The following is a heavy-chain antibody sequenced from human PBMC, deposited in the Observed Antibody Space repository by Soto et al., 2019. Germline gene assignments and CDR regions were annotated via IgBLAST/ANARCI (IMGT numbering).Heavy chain of an antibody. CDR1: GGSISSSSYY. Sequence: SETLSLTCTVSGGSISSSSYYWGWIRQPPGKGLEWIGSIYYSGSTYYNPSLKSRVTISVDTSKNQFSLKLSSVTAADTAVYYCLAVRGVLFDYWGQGTLVTVSS. V-gene: IGHV4-39*01. CDR2: IYYSGST. J-gene: IGHJ4*02. D-gene: IGHD3-10*01. CDR3: LAVRGVLFDY.